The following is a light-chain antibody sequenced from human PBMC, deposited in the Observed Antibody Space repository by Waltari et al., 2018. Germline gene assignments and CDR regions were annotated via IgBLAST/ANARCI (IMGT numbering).Light chain of an antibody. CDR3: QVWDSSSAHYV. Sequence: SYVLTQPPSVSVAPGQTARITWWGNSIGSKSVHGYQQKSGQAPVLGVYGETDRPPGIPERVSGSNSEDTATLAISSVEAGDEADYYCQVWDSSSAHYVFGSGTKVSVL. V-gene: IGLV3-21*02. CDR1: SIGSKS. J-gene: IGLJ1*01. CDR2: GET.